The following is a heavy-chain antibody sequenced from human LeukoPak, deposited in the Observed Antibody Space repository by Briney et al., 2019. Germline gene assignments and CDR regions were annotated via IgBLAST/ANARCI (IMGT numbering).Heavy chain of an antibody. D-gene: IGHD2-15*01. Sequence: ASVKVSCKASGYTFTSYAMHWVRQAPGQRLEWMGWINAGNGNTKYSQKFQGRVTITRDTSASTAYMELSSLRSEDTAVYYCARDLPYCSGGSCPRGYWGQGTLVTVSS. CDR3: ARDLPYCSGGSCPRGY. CDR2: INAGNGNT. J-gene: IGHJ4*02. CDR1: GYTFTSYA. V-gene: IGHV1-3*01.